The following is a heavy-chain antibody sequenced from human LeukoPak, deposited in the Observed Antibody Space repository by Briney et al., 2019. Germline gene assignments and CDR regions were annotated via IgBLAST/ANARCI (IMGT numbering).Heavy chain of an antibody. CDR1: GFTFTDYS. V-gene: IGHV3-48*02. Sequence: HPGGSLRLSCAASGFTFTDYSMNWVRQAPGKGLEWVSFISRSSAIIYYADSVKGRFTIFRDNAKNSLYLQMNTLRDEDTAVYYCARDLTYAFNIWGQGTMVTVSS. CDR3: ARDLTYAFNI. J-gene: IGHJ3*02. CDR2: ISRSSAII. D-gene: IGHD1-20*01.